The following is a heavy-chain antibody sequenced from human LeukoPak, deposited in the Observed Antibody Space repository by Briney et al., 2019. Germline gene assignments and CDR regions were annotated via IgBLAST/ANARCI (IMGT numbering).Heavy chain of an antibody. V-gene: IGHV6-1*01. CDR2: TYCRSKWYN. D-gene: IGHD3-10*01. J-gene: IGHJ4*02. CDR1: GDSVSSNIAS. Sequence: PLQTLSLTCAISGDSVSSNIASWNWIRQSTSRGLEWLGRTYCRSKWYNEYAVSVKSRISIKSDTSKNQFSLQLNSVTPEDTAVYYCARDPGYYGSTATLKAGFLDIWGQGTLVTVSS. CDR3: ARDPGYYGSTATLKAGFLDI.